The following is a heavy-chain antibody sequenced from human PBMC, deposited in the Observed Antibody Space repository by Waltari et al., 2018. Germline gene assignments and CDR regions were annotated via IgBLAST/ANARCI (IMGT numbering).Heavy chain of an antibody. CDR3: ARDPGTYYYDSSGFPDAFDI. J-gene: IGHJ3*02. D-gene: IGHD3-22*01. Sequence: NYNPTLNSRVTISVDTSKNQFSLKLSSVTAADTAVDYCARDPGTYYYDSSGFPDAFDIWGQGTIVTVSS. V-gene: IGHV4-59*01.